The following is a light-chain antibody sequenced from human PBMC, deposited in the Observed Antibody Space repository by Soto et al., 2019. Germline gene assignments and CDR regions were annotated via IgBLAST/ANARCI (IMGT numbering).Light chain of an antibody. CDR2: AAS. V-gene: IGKV3-20*01. J-gene: IGKJ1*01. Sequence: EIVLTQSPGTLSLSPGERATISCRASQSVSSNYLAWYQQKPGQAPRLLIYAASNRASGIPDRFGGSGSGTDFTLTVSRLEHEDFAVYYCQQYGSAPWTFGQGTKVE. CDR3: QQYGSAPWT. CDR1: QSVSSNY.